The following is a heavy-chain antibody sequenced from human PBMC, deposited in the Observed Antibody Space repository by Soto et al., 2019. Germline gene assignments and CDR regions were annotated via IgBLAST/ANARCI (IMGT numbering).Heavy chain of an antibody. CDR1: GFTFSSYA. J-gene: IGHJ3*02. V-gene: IGHV3-30-3*01. CDR3: ARTIAVAGHDACDI. CDR2: ISYDGSSN. Sequence: QVQLVESGGGVVQPGRSLRLSCAASGFTFSSYAMHWVRQAPGKGLEWVAVISYDGSSNYHADSVKGRFTISRDNSKNTLYLQMNSLRGDDTAVYYCARTIAVAGHDACDIWGQGTMVTASS. D-gene: IGHD6-19*01.